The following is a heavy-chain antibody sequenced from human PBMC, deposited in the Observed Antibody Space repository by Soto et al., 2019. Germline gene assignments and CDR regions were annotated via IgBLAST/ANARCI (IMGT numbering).Heavy chain of an antibody. J-gene: IGHJ6*02. D-gene: IGHD5-12*01. Sequence: KPSETLSLTCTVSGDSIRSYYWTWIRQPPGKGLELIGYIYYSGSTRYNPSLKSRVTISVDMSKNQFSLKLSSVIAADTAVYYCVRAYGGFDNCLVVWCQATSLTL. CDR2: IYYSGST. CDR1: GDSIRSYY. CDR3: VRAYGGFDNCLVV. V-gene: IGHV4-59*01.